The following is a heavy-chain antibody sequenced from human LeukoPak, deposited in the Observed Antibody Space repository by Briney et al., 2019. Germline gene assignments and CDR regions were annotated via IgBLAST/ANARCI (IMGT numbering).Heavy chain of an antibody. CDR1: DIGDFY. V-gene: IGHV4-59*01. D-gene: IGHD6-19*01. CDR2: ISYSGTT. J-gene: IGHJ3*01. CDR3: ARVGGYSGTDVFDF. Sequence: SETLSLTCTVSDIGDFYWSWIRQPPGKGLEYIGYISYSGTTNYNPSLKSRVIISLNTSKNQFSLKLSSVTAADTAVYFCARVGGYSGTDVFDFWGQGTMVTVSS.